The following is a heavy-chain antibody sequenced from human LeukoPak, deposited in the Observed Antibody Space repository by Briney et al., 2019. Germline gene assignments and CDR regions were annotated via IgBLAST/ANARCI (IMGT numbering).Heavy chain of an antibody. CDR2: IYSGGST. CDR1: GFTFSNNY. Sequence: GGSLRLSCAASGFTFSNNYMSWVRQAPGKGLEWVSVIYSGGSTYYADSVKGRFTISRDNSKNTLYLQMNSLRAEDTAVYYCARDSSGPLYWGQGTLVTVSS. D-gene: IGHD6-19*01. V-gene: IGHV3-66*01. CDR3: ARDSSGPLY. J-gene: IGHJ4*02.